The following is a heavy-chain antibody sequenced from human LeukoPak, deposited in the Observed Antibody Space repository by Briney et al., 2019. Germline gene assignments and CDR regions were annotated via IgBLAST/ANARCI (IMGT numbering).Heavy chain of an antibody. CDR2: ISGSGGST. D-gene: IGHD4-17*01. CDR3: AKGSNRMTTMTTFDY. CDR1: GFTFSSYA. V-gene: IGHV3-23*01. Sequence: PGGSLRLSCAASGFTFSSYAMSWVRQAAGKGLEWVSAISGSGGSTYYADSVKGRFTISRDNSKNTLYLQMNSLRAEDTAVYYCAKGSNRMTTMTTFDYWGQGTLVTVSS. J-gene: IGHJ4*02.